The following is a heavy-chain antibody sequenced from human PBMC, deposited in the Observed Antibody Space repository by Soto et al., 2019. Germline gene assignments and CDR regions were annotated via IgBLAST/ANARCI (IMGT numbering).Heavy chain of an antibody. D-gene: IGHD1-26*01. CDR2: ISDSSSTI. V-gene: IGHV3-48*04. CDR1: GFTFNSHT. J-gene: IGHJ4*02. Sequence: EVQLVESGGGLVQPGGSLRLSCVASGFTFNSHTMNWVRQAPGKGLEWLSYISDSSSTIYYADSVKGRFTISRDNAKNSLYLQMISLRANDTAVYYCAREVGATGYWGQGTLVTVSS. CDR3: AREVGATGY.